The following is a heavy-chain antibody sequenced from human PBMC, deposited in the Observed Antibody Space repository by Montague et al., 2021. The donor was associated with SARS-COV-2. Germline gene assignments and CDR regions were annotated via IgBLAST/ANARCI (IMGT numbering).Heavy chain of an antibody. CDR3: ARGSPVVSTISSWNYYGMDV. D-gene: IGHD3-22*01. CDR1: GGSISSGKYY. V-gene: IGHV4-61*02. J-gene: IGHJ6*02. CDR2: MYTSGST. Sequence: TLSLTCTVSGGSISSGKYYWSWIRQPAGKGLEWIGRMYTSGSTNYNPSLKSRVTISVDTSKNQFSLKLRSVTAADTAVYYCARGSPVVSTISSWNYYGMDVWGQGTTVTVSS.